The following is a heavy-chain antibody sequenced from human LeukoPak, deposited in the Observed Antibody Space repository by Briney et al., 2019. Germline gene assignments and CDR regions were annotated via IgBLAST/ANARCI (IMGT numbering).Heavy chain of an antibody. J-gene: IGHJ5*02. CDR3: ATETWLTTEGLDP. D-gene: IGHD6-19*01. CDR1: GGSINSSSFY. CDR2: IYYSGST. V-gene: IGHV4-39*07. Sequence: SETLSLTCTVSGGSINSSSFYWSWIRQPPGKGLEYIGNIYYSGSTYYNPSLNTRISISINTSKNQFSLRLNSVTAADTAIYYCATETWLTTEGLDPWGQGTRVTVSS.